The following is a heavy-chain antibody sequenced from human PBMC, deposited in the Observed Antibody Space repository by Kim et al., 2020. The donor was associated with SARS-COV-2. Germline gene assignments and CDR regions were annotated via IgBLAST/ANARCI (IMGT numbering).Heavy chain of an antibody. J-gene: IGHJ6*02. CDR2: ISGSGNGI. CDR1: GFTFNNYA. D-gene: IGHD2-21*02. V-gene: IGHV3-23*01. CDR3: ATTPLLFNYYDIDV. Sequence: GGSLRLSCTASGFTFNNYAMNWVRQGPGKGLEWVASISGSGNGIYYADSVKGRFTISRDNSKNTLFLQMNRLRVEDTALYYCATTPLLFNYYDIDVWGHGTTVPVSS.